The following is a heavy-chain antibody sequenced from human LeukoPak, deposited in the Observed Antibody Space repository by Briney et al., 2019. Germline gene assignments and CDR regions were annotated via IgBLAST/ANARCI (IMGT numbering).Heavy chain of an antibody. J-gene: IGHJ4*02. Sequence: SETLSLTCTVSGGSISSYYWSWIRQPPGKGLEWIGYIYYSGSTNYNPSLKSRVTISVDTSKNQFSLKLSSVTAADTAVYYCARDRATVVTLWGQGTLVTVSS. CDR2: IYYSGST. CDR1: GGSISSYY. D-gene: IGHD4-23*01. CDR3: ARDRATVVTL. V-gene: IGHV4-59*01.